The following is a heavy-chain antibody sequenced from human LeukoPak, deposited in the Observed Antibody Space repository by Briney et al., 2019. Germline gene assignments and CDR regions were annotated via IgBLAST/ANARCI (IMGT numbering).Heavy chain of an antibody. CDR2: IKQDGSEK. Sequence: PGGSLRLSCAASGFTFSSYLMSWVRQAPGKGLEWVANIKQDGSEKYYVDSVKGRFTISRDNAKNSLYLQMNSLRAEDTAVYYCARDQGGSYLLDYWGQGTLVTVSS. J-gene: IGHJ4*02. CDR1: GFTFSSYL. D-gene: IGHD1-26*01. V-gene: IGHV3-7*01. CDR3: ARDQGGSYLLDY.